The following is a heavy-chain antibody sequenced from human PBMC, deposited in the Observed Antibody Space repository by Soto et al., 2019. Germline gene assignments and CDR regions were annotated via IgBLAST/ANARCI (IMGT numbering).Heavy chain of an antibody. V-gene: IGHV5-51*01. CDR2: IYPFDSDT. J-gene: IGHJ3*02. CDR3: ARPRDYGDFDAFDI. D-gene: IGHD4-17*01. CDR1: GYIFTTYW. Sequence: PGESLKISCQVSGYIFTTYWLAWVRQTPGKGLEWMGIIYPFDSDTRYGPSFQGQVTIPVDKSVNTAYLQWSALRASDTGMYYCARPRDYGDFDAFDIWGQGTMVTVSS.